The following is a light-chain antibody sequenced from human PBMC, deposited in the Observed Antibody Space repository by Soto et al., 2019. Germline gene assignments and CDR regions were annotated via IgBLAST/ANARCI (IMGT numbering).Light chain of an antibody. CDR1: QNIGKW. J-gene: IGKJ1*01. CDR3: QQYNSYSVT. Sequence: QLTQSPSTLSASVGDRVTITCRASQNIGKWLAWYQQKPGKAPNLLISDASRLESGVPSRFRGRGSGTNFTLAISSLQPDDFATYYCQQYNSYSVTFGQGTKVEIK. V-gene: IGKV1-5*01. CDR2: DAS.